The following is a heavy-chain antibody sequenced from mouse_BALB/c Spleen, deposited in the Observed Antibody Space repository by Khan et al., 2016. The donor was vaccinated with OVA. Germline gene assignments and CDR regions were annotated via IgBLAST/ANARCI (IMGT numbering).Heavy chain of an antibody. J-gene: IGHJ2*01. Sequence: EVELVESGGGLVQPGGSRKLSCAASGFTFTSYGMHWIRQAPEKGLEWVAYISSDSSNIYYADTVQGRFTISRDNPKNTLFLQMTSLRSGDTAMYVCATSYFYGYYFDYWGQGTTLTVSS. CDR3: ATSYFYGYYFDY. V-gene: IGHV5-17*02. D-gene: IGHD1-1*01. CDR2: ISSDSSNI. CDR1: GFTFTSYG.